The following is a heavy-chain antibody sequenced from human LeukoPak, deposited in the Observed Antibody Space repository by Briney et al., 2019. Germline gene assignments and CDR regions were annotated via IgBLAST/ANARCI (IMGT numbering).Heavy chain of an antibody. CDR2: IYYSGST. D-gene: IGHD2-2*01. Sequence: SETLSLTCTVSGGSISSYYWSWIRQPPGKGLEWIGYIYYSGSTNYSPSLKSRVTISVDTSKNQFSLKLSSVTAADTAVYYCASVQLGMTYWGQGTLVTVSS. CDR3: ASVQLGMTY. V-gene: IGHV4-59*08. CDR1: GGSISSYY. J-gene: IGHJ4*02.